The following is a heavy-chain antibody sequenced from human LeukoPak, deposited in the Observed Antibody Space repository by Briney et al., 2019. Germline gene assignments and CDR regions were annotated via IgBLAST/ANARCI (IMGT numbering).Heavy chain of an antibody. J-gene: IGHJ4*02. V-gene: IGHV3-53*01. Sequence: PGGSVRLSCAASGFTVSSNYMSWVRQAPGKGLEWVSLIYSGGSTAYADSVKGRFTVSRDNSKNTLYLQMNSLRAEDTAVYYCARDRVNWNDVGGLFDYWGQGTRVTVSS. CDR1: GFTVSSNY. CDR2: IYSGGST. CDR3: ARDRVNWNDVGGLFDY. D-gene: IGHD1-1*01.